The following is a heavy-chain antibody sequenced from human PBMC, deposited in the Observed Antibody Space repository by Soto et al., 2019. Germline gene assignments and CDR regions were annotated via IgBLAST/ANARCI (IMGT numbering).Heavy chain of an antibody. CDR3: AREGLRAGGYSYGFDY. CDR1: GGSISSYY. D-gene: IGHD5-18*01. J-gene: IGHJ4*02. V-gene: IGHV4-59*01. Sequence: TLSLTCTVSGGSISSYYWSWIRQPPGKGLEWIGYIYYSGSTNYNPSLKSRVTISVDTSKNQFSLKLSSVTAADTAVHYCAREGLRAGGYSYGFDYWGQGTLVTVSS. CDR2: IYYSGST.